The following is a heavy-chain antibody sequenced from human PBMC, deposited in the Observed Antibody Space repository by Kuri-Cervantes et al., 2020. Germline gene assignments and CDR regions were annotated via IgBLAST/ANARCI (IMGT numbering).Heavy chain of an antibody. CDR2: IYTSGST. D-gene: IGHD6-25*01. J-gene: IGHJ6*02. V-gene: IGHV4-4*07. Sequence: SETLSLTCTVSGVSISSYYWSWIRQPAGKGLEWIGRIYTSGSTNYNPSLKSRVTISVDTSKNQFSLKVSSVTAADTAVYYCARGGSVGYYYYYGMDVWGQGTTVTVSS. CDR3: ARGGSVGYYYYYGMDV. CDR1: GVSISSYY.